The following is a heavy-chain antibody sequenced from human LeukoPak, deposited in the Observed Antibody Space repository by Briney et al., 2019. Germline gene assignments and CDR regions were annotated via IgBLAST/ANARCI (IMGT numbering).Heavy chain of an antibody. D-gene: IGHD2-21*02. CDR3: AKSHCGGDCPFDY. J-gene: IGHJ4*02. CDR1: GCSFSSYA. Sequence: GGSLRLSCTTSGCSFSSYAMSWVRQAPGKGLEWVSAISGSGISTYYADTVKGRVTISRDNSKNKLYLQMDSLGAEDTAVYYCAKSHCGGDCPFDYWGQGTLVIVSS. V-gene: IGHV3-23*01. CDR2: ISGSGIST.